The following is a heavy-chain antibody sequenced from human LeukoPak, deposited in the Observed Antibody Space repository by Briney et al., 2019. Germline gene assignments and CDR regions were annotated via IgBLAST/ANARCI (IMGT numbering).Heavy chain of an antibody. CDR1: GGSISGYY. CDR2: INHSGST. J-gene: IGHJ4*02. CDR3: ARALRYSSGWYY. D-gene: IGHD6-19*01. V-gene: IGHV4-34*01. Sequence: PSETLSLTCTVSGGSISGYYWSWIRQPPGKGLEWIGEINHSGSTNYNPSLKSRVTISVDTSKNQFSLKLSSVTAADTAVYYCARALRYSSGWYYWGQGTLVTVSS.